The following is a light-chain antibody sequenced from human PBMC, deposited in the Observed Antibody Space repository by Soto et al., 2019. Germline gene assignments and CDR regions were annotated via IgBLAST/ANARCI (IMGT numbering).Light chain of an antibody. CDR2: YDS. CDR1: NIGSKS. CDR3: QVWDSSSDQPVV. Sequence: SYELTQPPSVSVAPGKTARITCGGNNIGSKSVHWYQQKPGQAPVLVIYYDSDRPSGIPERFSGSNSVNTATLTISRVEAGDEADYYCQVWDSSSDQPVVFGGGTKRTVL. V-gene: IGLV3-21*04. J-gene: IGLJ2*01.